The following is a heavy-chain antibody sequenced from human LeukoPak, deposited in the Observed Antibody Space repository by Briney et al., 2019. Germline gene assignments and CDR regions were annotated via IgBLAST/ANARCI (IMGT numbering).Heavy chain of an antibody. CDR1: GFTFSSYG. CDR3: ARGYSSSWLGYFDY. Sequence: GGSLRLSCAASGFTFSSYGIHWVRQAPGKGLEWVAVVSSDGSIKYYADSGKGRFTISRDTSKNSVYLQMNSLGTEDTAFYYCARGYSSSWLGYFDYWGQGTLVTVSS. V-gene: IGHV3-30*03. D-gene: IGHD6-13*01. J-gene: IGHJ4*02. CDR2: VSSDGSIK.